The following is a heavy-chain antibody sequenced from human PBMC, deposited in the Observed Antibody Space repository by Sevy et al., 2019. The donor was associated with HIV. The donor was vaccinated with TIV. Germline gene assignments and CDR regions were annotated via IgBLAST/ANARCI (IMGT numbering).Heavy chain of an antibody. Sequence: ASVKVSCKASGGTFSSYAISWVRQAPGQGLEWMGGIIPIFGTANYAQKFQGRVTITADKSTSTAYMELSSLRSEDTAVYYCAREVYYYDSSGYYYADAFDIWGQGTMVTVSS. J-gene: IGHJ3*02. CDR1: GGTFSSYA. CDR2: IIPIFGTA. V-gene: IGHV1-69*06. D-gene: IGHD3-22*01. CDR3: AREVYYYDSSGYYYADAFDI.